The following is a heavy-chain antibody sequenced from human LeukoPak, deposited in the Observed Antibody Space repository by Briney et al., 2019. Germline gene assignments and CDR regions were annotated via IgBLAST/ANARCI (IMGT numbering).Heavy chain of an antibody. V-gene: IGHV3-64*01. CDR1: GFTFSSYA. CDR2: ISSNGGST. J-gene: IGHJ6*03. D-gene: IGHD3-22*01. Sequence: GSLRLSCAASGFTFSSYAMHWVRQAPGKGLEYVSAISSNGGSTYYANSVKGRFTISRDNSKNTLYLQMGSLRAEDMAVYYCARATPYYDSSGYSIYYYYMDVWGKGTTVTVSS. CDR3: ARATPYYDSSGYSIYYYYMDV.